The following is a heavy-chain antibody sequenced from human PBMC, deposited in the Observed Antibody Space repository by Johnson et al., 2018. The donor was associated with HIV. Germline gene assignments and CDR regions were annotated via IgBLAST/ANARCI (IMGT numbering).Heavy chain of an antibody. D-gene: IGHD3-22*01. CDR1: GFTFEDYG. J-gene: IGHJ3*02. Sequence: VQLVESGGGVVRPGGSPRLSCAASGFTFEDYGMSWVRQAPGKGLEWVSVIYSGGSTYYADSVKGRFTISRDNSKNTLYLQMNSLRAEDTAVYYCAREWTYYYDRGGAFDIWGQGTMVTVSS. V-gene: IGHV3-66*01. CDR3: AREWTYYYDRGGAFDI. CDR2: IYSGGST.